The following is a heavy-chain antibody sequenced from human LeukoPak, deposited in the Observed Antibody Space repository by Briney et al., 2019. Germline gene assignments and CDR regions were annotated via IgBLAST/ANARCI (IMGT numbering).Heavy chain of an antibody. CDR2: INAGNGNT. CDR3: AREDTAMAYFDY. J-gene: IGHJ4*02. D-gene: IGHD5-18*01. V-gene: IGHV1-3*01. Sequence: ASEKVYCRASGYIVSSYAMQWMHQATRQRREWMGWINAGNGNTKCSEKCRGRVTITRDTSASTAYMELSSLRSEDTAVYYCAREDTAMAYFDYWGQGTLVTVSS. CDR1: GYIVSSYA.